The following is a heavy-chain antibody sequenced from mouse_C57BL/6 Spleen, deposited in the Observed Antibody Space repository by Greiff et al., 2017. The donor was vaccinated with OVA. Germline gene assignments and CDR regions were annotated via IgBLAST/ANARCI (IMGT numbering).Heavy chain of an antibody. CDR1: GYTFTSYW. CDR2: IFPGNSDT. Sequence: VQLQQSGTVLARPGASVKMSCKTSGYTFTSYWMHWVNQRPGQGLEWIGAIFPGNSDTSYNQKFKGKAKLTAVTSASTAYMELSSLTNEDSAVYYCTIPDGYYWYFDVWGTGTTVTVSS. J-gene: IGHJ1*03. CDR3: TIPDGYYWYFDV. V-gene: IGHV1-5*01. D-gene: IGHD2-3*01.